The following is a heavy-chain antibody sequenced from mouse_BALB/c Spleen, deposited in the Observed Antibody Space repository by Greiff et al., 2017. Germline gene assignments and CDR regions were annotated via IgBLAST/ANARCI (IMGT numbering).Heavy chain of an antibody. J-gene: IGHJ3*01. V-gene: IGHV1-80*01. CDR1: GYAFSSYW. D-gene: IGHD2-5*01. Sequence: VQLQESGAELVRPGSSVKISCKASGYAFSSYWMNWVKQRPGQGLEWIGQIYPGDGDTNYNGKFKGKATLTADKSSSTDYMQLSSLTSEDSAVYFCARSEYSNYGAYWGQGTLVTVSA. CDR3: ARSEYSNYGAY. CDR2: IYPGDGDT.